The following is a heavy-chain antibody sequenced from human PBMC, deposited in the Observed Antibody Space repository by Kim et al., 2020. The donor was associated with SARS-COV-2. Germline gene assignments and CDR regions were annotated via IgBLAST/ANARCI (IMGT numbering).Heavy chain of an antibody. J-gene: IGHJ4*02. CDR2: IHPLSGRT. D-gene: IGHD3-10*01. CDR1: GYIFTSHY. Sequence: ASVKVSCKTSGYIFTSHYINWVRQAPGQGLEWMGIIHPLSGRTSYAQKFQGRVTMTTDTSTSTVYMELSSLRSDDTAVYYCARDRGGGSYTFDYWGQGTLVTVSS. CDR3: ARDRGGGSYTFDY. V-gene: IGHV1-46*01.